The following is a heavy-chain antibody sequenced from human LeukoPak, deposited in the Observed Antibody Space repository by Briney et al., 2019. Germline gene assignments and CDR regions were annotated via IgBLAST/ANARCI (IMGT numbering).Heavy chain of an antibody. J-gene: IGHJ4*02. D-gene: IGHD3-22*01. CDR3: AKDMGIYFDYYDSSGYSDY. CDR2: ISYDGSNK. CDR1: GFTFSSYA. Sequence: PGGSLRLSCAASGFTFSSYAMHWVHQAPGKGLEWVAVISYDGSNKYYADSVKGRFTISRDNSKNSLYLQMNSLRTEDTALYYCAKDMGIYFDYYDSSGYSDYWGQGTLATVSS. V-gene: IGHV3-30-3*01.